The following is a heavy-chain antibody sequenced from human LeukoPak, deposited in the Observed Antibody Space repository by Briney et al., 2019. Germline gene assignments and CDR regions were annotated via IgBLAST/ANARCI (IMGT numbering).Heavy chain of an antibody. Sequence: PGGSLRLSCAASGFTFSSYAMSWVRQAPGKGLEWVSAISGCGGSTYYADSVKGRFTISRDNSKNTLYLQMNSLRAEDTAVYYCAKDTYSGSWFQKRRYYYYGMDVWGQGTTVTVSS. J-gene: IGHJ6*02. CDR2: ISGCGGST. CDR3: AKDTYSGSWFQKRRYYYYGMDV. V-gene: IGHV3-23*01. CDR1: GFTFSSYA. D-gene: IGHD6-13*01.